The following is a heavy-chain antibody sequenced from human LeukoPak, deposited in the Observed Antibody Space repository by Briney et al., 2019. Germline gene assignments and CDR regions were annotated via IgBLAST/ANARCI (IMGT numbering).Heavy chain of an antibody. J-gene: IGHJ5*02. V-gene: IGHV2-5*02. Sequence: SGPTLVKPTQTLTLTCTFSGFSLSSSGVGVGWIRQPPGKALEWLALIYLDDDKRYSPSLKSRLTITKDTSKNQVVLTMTNMDPVDTATYYCARVLRYFDWPPYNWFDPWGQGTLVTVSS. CDR1: GFSLSSSGVG. CDR3: ARVLRYFDWPPYNWFDP. CDR2: IYLDDDK. D-gene: IGHD3-9*01.